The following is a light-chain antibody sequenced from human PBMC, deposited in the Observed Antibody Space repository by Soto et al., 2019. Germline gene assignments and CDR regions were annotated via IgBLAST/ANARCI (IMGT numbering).Light chain of an antibody. CDR3: SSYTTSSTRV. CDR2: EVS. V-gene: IGLV2-14*01. CDR1: SSDVGVYNY. J-gene: IGLJ3*02. Sequence: QSVLTQPASVSGSPGQSITISCTGTSSDVGVYNYVSWYQHHPGKAPKLMIYEVSNRPSGVSNRFSGSKSGNTASLTISGLQAEDEADYYCSSYTTSSTRVFGGGTKLTVL.